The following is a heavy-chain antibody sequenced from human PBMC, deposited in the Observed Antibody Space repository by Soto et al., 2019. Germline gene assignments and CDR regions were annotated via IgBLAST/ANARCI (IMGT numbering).Heavy chain of an antibody. CDR3: ARDFPPDYGPNYYYYYYMDV. Sequence: ASVKVSCKASGYTFTSYGISWVRQAPGQGLEWMGWISAYNGNTNYAQKLQGRVTMTRDTSTSTAYMELSSLRSEDTAVYYCARDFPPDYGPNYYYYYYMDVRGKGTTVTVSS. CDR2: ISAYNGNT. CDR1: GYTFTSYG. J-gene: IGHJ6*03. V-gene: IGHV1-18*01. D-gene: IGHD4-17*01.